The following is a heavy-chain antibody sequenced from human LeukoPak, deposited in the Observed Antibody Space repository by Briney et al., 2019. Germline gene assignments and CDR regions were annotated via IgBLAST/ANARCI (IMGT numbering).Heavy chain of an antibody. CDR3: ARVGGLDV. Sequence: GGSLRLSCAASGFTFSSYWMNWARQAQGKGLEWVASINHNGNVNYYVDSVKGRFTISRDNAKNSLYLQMSNLRAEDTAVYFCARVGGLDVWGQGATVTVSS. V-gene: IGHV3-7*03. D-gene: IGHD1-26*01. CDR1: GFTFSSYW. CDR2: INHNGNVN. J-gene: IGHJ6*02.